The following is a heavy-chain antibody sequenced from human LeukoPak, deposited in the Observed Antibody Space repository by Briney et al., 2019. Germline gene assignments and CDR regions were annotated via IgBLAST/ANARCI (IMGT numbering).Heavy chain of an antibody. D-gene: IGHD1-26*01. CDR2: IKDDGNEE. CDR3: AAYWELLPY. V-gene: IGHV3-7*01. Sequence: GGSLRLSCAGSGFTFTNFWMSWVRQAPGKGLEWVANIKDDGNEEYYLDSVKGRFTISRDNAKNLLYLQMNSLRAEDTAVYYCAAYWELLPYWGQGTLVTVSS. CDR1: GFTFTNFW. J-gene: IGHJ4*02.